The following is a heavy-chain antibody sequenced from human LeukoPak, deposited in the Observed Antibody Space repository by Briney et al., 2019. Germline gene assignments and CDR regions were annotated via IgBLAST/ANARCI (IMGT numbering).Heavy chain of an antibody. CDR2: INPNSGGT. D-gene: IGHD1-20*01. CDR1: GYTFTGYY. Sequence: ASVKVSCKASGYTFTGYYMHWVRQALGQGLEWMGWINPNSGGTNYAQKFQGRVTMTRDTSISTAYMELSRLRSDDTAVYYCARHVTRYNWNYVDYWGQGTLVTVSS. V-gene: IGHV1-2*02. J-gene: IGHJ4*02. CDR3: ARHVTRYNWNYVDY.